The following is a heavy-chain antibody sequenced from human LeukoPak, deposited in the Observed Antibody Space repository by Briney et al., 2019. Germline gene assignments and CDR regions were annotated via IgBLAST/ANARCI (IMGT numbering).Heavy chain of an antibody. J-gene: IGHJ3*02. Sequence: SETLSLTYTVSGGSISSYYWSWIRQPPGKGLEWIGYIYYSGSTNYNPSLKSRVTISVDTSKNQFSLKLSSVTAADTAVYYCARVRGAPRDAFDIWGQGTMVTVSS. V-gene: IGHV4-59*01. CDR3: ARVRGAPRDAFDI. D-gene: IGHD1-26*01. CDR2: IYYSGST. CDR1: GGSISSYY.